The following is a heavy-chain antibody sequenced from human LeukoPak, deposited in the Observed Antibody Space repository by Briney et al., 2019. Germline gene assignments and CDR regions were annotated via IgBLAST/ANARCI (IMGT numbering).Heavy chain of an antibody. Sequence: SETLSLTCTVSIGSFRTYYGGGIRQPPGKGLEGIGYIFYNEGTSYNPSLTSRVTISVDTSNNQLFLKVNSVTAADTAMYYCVKSNSRYQPWTLDLWGRGTMVTVFS. J-gene: IGHJ3*01. CDR3: VKSNSRYQPWTLDL. D-gene: IGHD2-2*01. CDR2: IFYNEGT. V-gene: IGHV4-59*01. CDR1: IGSFRTYY.